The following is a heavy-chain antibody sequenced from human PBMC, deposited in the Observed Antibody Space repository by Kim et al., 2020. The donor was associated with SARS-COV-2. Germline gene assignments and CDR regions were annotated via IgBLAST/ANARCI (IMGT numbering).Heavy chain of an antibody. CDR2: ST. Sequence: STNYNPSLKSRVTISVDTSKNQFSLKLSSVTAADTAVYYCARKSIARFDYWGQGTLVTVSS. D-gene: IGHD6-6*01. CDR3: ARKSIARFDY. V-gene: IGHV4-34*01. J-gene: IGHJ4*02.